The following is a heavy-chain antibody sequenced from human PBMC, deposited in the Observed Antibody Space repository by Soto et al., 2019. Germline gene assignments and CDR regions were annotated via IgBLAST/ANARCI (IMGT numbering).Heavy chain of an antibody. CDR2: MNEDGGTT. Sequence: GGSLRLSCAAPGFTFSSYWMHWVRQAPGKGLVWVSRMNEDGGTTDYADSVKGRFTISRDNAKNTLYLQMNSLRVEDTAVYYCASDLSGRADVWGQGTTVTVSS. V-gene: IGHV3-74*01. D-gene: IGHD3-10*01. CDR3: ASDLSGRADV. J-gene: IGHJ6*02. CDR1: GFTFSSYW.